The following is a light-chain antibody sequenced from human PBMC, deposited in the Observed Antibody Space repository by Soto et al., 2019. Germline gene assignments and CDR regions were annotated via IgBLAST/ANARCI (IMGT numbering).Light chain of an antibody. V-gene: IGKV3-15*01. CDR1: QSISSE. Sequence: EIVMTQSPATLSVSPGERATLSCRASQSISSELAWYQQRPGQPPSLLIYGASTRATGVPDRFTGSGSGSDFTRTISGLQSEDFAVYYCQQGHNWPLTFGQGTRLEI. CDR2: GAS. CDR3: QQGHNWPLT. J-gene: IGKJ2*01.